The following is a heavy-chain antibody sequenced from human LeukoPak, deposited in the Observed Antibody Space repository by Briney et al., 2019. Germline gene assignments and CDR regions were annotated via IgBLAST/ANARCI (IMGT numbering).Heavy chain of an antibody. CDR2: IHQSGST. CDR1: GGSFSGYY. D-gene: IGHD6-6*01. V-gene: IGHV4-34*01. J-gene: IGHJ3*02. Sequence: PSETLSLTCAVYGGSFSGYYWSWIRQPPGKGLEWIGEIHQSGSTNYNPSLKSRVTISVDTSKNQFSLKLSSVTAADTAVYYCARGIAARRFFAFDIWGQGTMVTVSS. CDR3: ARGIAARRFFAFDI.